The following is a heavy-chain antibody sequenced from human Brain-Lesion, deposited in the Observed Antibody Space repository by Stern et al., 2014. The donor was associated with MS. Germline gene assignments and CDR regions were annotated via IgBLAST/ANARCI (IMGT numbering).Heavy chain of an antibody. CDR1: GFTFSRFG. D-gene: IGHD6-25*01. Sequence: VQLVESGGGVVQPGRPLRLSCAAAGFTFSRFGMHWVRQAPGKGLEWVAVISYDGSRQYYADSMKGRFTISRDNSKNTLYMQMNSLRAEDTAVYYCAKDRQRMTYFPESWGQGSLVTVSS. CDR3: AKDRQRMTYFPES. CDR2: ISYDGSRQ. V-gene: IGHV3-30*18. J-gene: IGHJ5*02.